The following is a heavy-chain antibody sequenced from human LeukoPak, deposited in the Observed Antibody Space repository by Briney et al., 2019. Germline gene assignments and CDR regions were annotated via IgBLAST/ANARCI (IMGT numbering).Heavy chain of an antibody. D-gene: IGHD5-24*01. Sequence: SGGSLRLSCAASGFTFSGSAMSWVRQAPGKGLEWVSLISFSGGNTYYADSVKGRFIISRDNSKDTLYLQMNSLRAEDTAIYYCARDIQLSTWGLGTMVTVSS. CDR1: GFTFSGSA. V-gene: IGHV3-23*01. CDR2: ISFSGGNT. CDR3: ARDIQLST. J-gene: IGHJ3*01.